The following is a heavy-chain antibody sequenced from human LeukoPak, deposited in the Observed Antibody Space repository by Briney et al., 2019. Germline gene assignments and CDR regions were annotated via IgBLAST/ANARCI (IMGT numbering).Heavy chain of an antibody. CDR3: TSDVVPAAIVYAFDI. V-gene: IGHV1-69*05. CDR2: IIPIFGTA. Sequence: SVKASCKASGGTFSSYAISWVRQAPGQGLEWMGRIIPIFGTANYAQKFQGRVTITTDESTSTAYMELSSLRSEDTAVYYCTSDVVPAAIVYAFDIWGQGTMVTVSS. D-gene: IGHD2-2*02. J-gene: IGHJ3*02. CDR1: GGTFSSYA.